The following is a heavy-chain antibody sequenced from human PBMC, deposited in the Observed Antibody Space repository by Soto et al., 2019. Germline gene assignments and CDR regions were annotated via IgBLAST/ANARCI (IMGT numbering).Heavy chain of an antibody. Sequence: QVQLVQSGAEVRKPGSSVKVSCQASGGTFSNSTVTWVRQAPGQGLEWMGRLIPILGLANYAQKFRGRLAITPDKPTTTAYMGMRSLRSEHTAIYYCARSKLGDDYWGQGTLVTVSS. V-gene: IGHV1-69*02. J-gene: IGHJ4*02. CDR3: ARSKLGDDY. D-gene: IGHD5-12*01. CDR1: GGTFSNST. CDR2: LIPILGLA.